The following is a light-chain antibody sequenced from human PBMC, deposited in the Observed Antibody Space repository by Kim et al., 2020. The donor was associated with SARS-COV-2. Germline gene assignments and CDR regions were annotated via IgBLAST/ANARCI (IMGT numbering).Light chain of an antibody. V-gene: IGKV1-6*01. CDR3: QQDYIYPWT. J-gene: IGKJ1*01. CDR2: AAS. CDR1: EDIRND. Sequence: AIQVTQSPSSLSASVGDRVTITCRASEDIRNDLGWFQQKPGKAPKLLIYAASTLESGVPSRFSGSGSGTDFTLTISSLQPEDFATYYCQQDYIYPWTFGQGTKVDIK.